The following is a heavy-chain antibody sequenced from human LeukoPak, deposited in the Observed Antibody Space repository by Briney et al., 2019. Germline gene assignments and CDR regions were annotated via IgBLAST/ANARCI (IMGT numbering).Heavy chain of an antibody. CDR1: GFTFSSYS. J-gene: IGHJ3*02. CDR3: AKEDSGSGSSLDAFDI. V-gene: IGHV3-48*01. Sequence: PGGSLRLSCAASGFTFSSYSMNWVRQAPGKGLEWVSYISSSSSTIYYADSVKGRFTISRDNAKNTLYLQMNSLRAEDTAVYYCAKEDSGSGSSLDAFDIWGQGTMVTVSS. CDR2: ISSSSSTI. D-gene: IGHD3-10*01.